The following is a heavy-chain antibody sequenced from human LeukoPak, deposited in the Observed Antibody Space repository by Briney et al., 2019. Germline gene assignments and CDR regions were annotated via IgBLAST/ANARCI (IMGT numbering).Heavy chain of an antibody. D-gene: IGHD3-22*01. V-gene: IGHV3-23*01. Sequence: PGGSLRLYCAASGFTFSSYAMSWVRQAPGKGLEWVSAISGSGGSTYYADSVKGRFTISRDNSKNTLYLQMNSLRAEDTAVYYCARARYYDSSGYYDYGGQGTLVTVSS. CDR2: ISGSGGST. CDR1: GFTFSSYA. CDR3: ARARYYDSSGYYDY. J-gene: IGHJ4*02.